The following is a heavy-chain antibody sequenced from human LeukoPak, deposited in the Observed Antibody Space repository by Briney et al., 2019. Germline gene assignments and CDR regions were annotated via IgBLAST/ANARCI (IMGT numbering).Heavy chain of an antibody. CDR2: IYYSGST. Sequence: SETLSLTCTVSGGSISSYYWSWIRQPPGKGLEWIGYIYYSGSTNYNPSLKSRVTISVDTSKNQFSLKLSSVTAADTAVYYCARGASKTKTKGTFVNWFDPWGQGTLVTVSS. D-gene: IGHD1-14*01. CDR3: ARGASKTKTKGTFVNWFDP. V-gene: IGHV4-59*01. J-gene: IGHJ5*02. CDR1: GGSISSYY.